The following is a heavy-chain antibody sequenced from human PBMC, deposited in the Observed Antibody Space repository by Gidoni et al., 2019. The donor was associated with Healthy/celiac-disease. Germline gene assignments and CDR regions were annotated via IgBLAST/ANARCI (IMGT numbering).Heavy chain of an antibody. J-gene: IGHJ3*02. CDR1: GFTFSSYG. Sequence: QVQLVESGGGVVQPGRSLRLSCAASGFTFSSYGMHWVRQAPGKGLEWVAVISYDGSNKYYADSVKGRFTISRDNSKNTLYLQMNSLRAEDTAVYYCARDGGAAAGLYAFDIWGQGTMVTVSS. CDR2: ISYDGSNK. CDR3: ARDGGAAAGLYAFDI. V-gene: IGHV3-30*03. D-gene: IGHD6-13*01.